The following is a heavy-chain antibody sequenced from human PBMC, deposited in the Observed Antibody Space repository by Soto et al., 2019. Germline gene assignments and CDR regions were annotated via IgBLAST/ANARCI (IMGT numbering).Heavy chain of an antibody. CDR2: IYYSGST. D-gene: IGHD2-2*01. V-gene: IGHV4-59*08. J-gene: IGHJ6*03. CDR3: ARRGYCSSTSCSGYYYYYMDV. Sequence: PSETLSLTCTVSGGSISSYYWSWIRQPPGKGLEWIGYIYYSGSTNYNPSLKSRVTISVDTSKNQFSLKLSSVTAADTAVYYCARRGYCSSTSCSGYYYYYMDVWGKGTTVTVSS. CDR1: GGSISSYY.